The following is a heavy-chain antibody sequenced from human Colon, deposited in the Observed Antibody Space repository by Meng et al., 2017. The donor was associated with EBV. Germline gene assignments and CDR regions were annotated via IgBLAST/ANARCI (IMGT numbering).Heavy chain of an antibody. V-gene: IGHV4-34*01. J-gene: IGHJ5*01. CDR2: IHHSGST. CDR1: GGSFSGNF. CDR3: ARDPAQEDFDTSGYMYDS. Sequence: QQSGAGLLKPSETLALPCLVFGGSFSGNFWTWIRQSPGEGLEWIGEIHHSGSTKYNPSLKNRVSISLDTSKKQFSLQLSSVTAADTAVYFCARDPAQEDFDTSGYMYDSWGPGTLVTVSS. D-gene: IGHD3-22*01.